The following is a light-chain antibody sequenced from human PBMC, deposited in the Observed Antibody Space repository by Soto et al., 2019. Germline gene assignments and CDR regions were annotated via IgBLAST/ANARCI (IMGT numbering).Light chain of an antibody. V-gene: IGKV1-8*01. CDR2: AAS. CDR1: QGISSY. Sequence: AIRMTQSPSSLSASTGDRVTITCRASQGISSYLAWYQQKPAKAPKLLIYAASTLQSGVPSRFSGSGSGTYFTLTSSYLQSEDFATYYCQQYYSYPPLTFGQRTEVEIK. CDR3: QQYYSYPPLT. J-gene: IGKJ1*01.